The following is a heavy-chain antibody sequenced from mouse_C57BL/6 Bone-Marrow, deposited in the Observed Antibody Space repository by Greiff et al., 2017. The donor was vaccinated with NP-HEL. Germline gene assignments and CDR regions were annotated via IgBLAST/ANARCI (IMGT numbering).Heavy chain of an antibody. D-gene: IGHD1-1*01. CDR1: GFNIKDDY. V-gene: IGHV14-4*01. CDR2: IDPENGDT. J-gene: IGHJ3*01. Sequence: VQLQQSGAELVRPGASVKLSCTASGFNIKDDYMHWVKQRPEQGLEWIGWIDPENGDTEYASKFQGKATITADTSSNTAYLQLSSLTSEDTAVYYCILVATRFAYWGQGTLVTVSA. CDR3: ILVATRFAY.